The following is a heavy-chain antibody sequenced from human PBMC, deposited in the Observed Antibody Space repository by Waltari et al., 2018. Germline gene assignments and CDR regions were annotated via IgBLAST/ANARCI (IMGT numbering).Heavy chain of an antibody. CDR1: GGTFSSYT. CDR2: IIPILGIA. Sequence: QVQLVQSGAEVKKPGSSVKVCCKASGGTFSSYTISWVRQAPGPGLEWMGRIIPILGIANYAQKFQGRVTITADKSTSTAYMELSSLRSEDTAVYYCASTGSPGAFDYWGQGTLVTVSS. D-gene: IGHD3-10*01. J-gene: IGHJ4*02. CDR3: ASTGSPGAFDY. V-gene: IGHV1-69*02.